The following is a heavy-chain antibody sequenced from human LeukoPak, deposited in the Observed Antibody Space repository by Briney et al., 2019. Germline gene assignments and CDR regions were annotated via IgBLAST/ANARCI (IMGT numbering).Heavy chain of an antibody. Sequence: GSLKLSCVASGFPFSSYWMTWVRQAPGKGLGWVANIKQDGSKNSYVGSVKGRFTISRDNAKNSLYLQMNSLRAEDTAVYYCTRVGYIDEGIDYWGQGTLVTVSS. CDR2: IKQDGSKN. V-gene: IGHV3-7*04. CDR3: TRVGYIDEGIDY. CDR1: GFPFSSYW. D-gene: IGHD5-24*01. J-gene: IGHJ4*02.